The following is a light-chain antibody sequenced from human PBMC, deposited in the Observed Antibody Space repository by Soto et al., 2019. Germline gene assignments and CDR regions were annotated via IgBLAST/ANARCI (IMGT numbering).Light chain of an antibody. J-gene: IGKJ2*01. CDR2: WAS. V-gene: IGKV4-1*01. Sequence: DVVMTQSPDSLAVSLGERATINCKSSQWVLYSSNNKNYLAWYQQKPGQPPKLLIYWASTRESGVPDRFSGSGSGADFTLTTSILQAEDVAAYYCQQYYSTPSVTFGQGTKLEIK. CDR3: QQYYSTPSVT. CDR1: QWVLYSSNNKNY.